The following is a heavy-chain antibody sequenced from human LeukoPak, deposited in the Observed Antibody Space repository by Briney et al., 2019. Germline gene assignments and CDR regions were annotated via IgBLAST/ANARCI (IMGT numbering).Heavy chain of an antibody. CDR3: AKGREWELLGFFDY. D-gene: IGHD1-26*01. Sequence: SLRLSCAASGFTYDDHAMHWVRQAPGKGLEGVSGISWNGESIGYADSVKGRFNISRDDAKNSLYLQRNSLRAEDTALYYCAKGREWELLGFFDYWGQGTLVTVSS. CDR2: ISWNGESI. CDR1: GFTYDDHA. J-gene: IGHJ4*02. V-gene: IGHV3-9*01.